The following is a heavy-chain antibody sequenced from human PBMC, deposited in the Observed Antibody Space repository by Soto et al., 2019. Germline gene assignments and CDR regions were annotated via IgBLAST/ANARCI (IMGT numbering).Heavy chain of an antibody. D-gene: IGHD6-6*01. Sequence: DVQLVESGGGLVQPGRSLRLSCAASGFTFDDYAMHWVRQAPGKGLEWVSGISWNSGSIGYADSVKGRFTISRDNAKNSLYLQMNSLRAEDTALYYCAKDRDRSSTDWYFDLWGRGTLVTVFS. CDR2: ISWNSGSI. V-gene: IGHV3-9*01. CDR1: GFTFDDYA. J-gene: IGHJ2*01. CDR3: AKDRDRSSTDWYFDL.